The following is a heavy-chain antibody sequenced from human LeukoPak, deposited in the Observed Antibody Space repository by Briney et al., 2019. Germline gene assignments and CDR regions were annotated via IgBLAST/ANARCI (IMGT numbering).Heavy chain of an antibody. CDR1: GGTFSSYA. D-gene: IGHD3-10*01. J-gene: IGHJ5*02. CDR2: IIPIFGTA. CDR3: ARSDYYGSSFDP. Sequence: SVKVSCKASGGTFSSYAISWVRQAPGQGLEWMGGIIPIFGTANYAQKFQGRVTITADESTSTAYMELSRLRSDDTAVYYCARSDYYGSSFDPWGQGTLVTVSS. V-gene: IGHV1-69*13.